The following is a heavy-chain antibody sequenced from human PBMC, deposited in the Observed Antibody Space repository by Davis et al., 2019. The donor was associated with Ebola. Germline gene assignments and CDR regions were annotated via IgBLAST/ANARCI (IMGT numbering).Heavy chain of an antibody. J-gene: IGHJ6*02. V-gene: IGHV4-61*01. Sequence: SETLSLTCTVSGGSVSSGSYYWSWIRQPPGKGLEWIGYVYYSGSTNYNPSLKSRVTISVDTSKNQFSLKLSSVTAADTAVYYCARGFIAVAGRVLYYYYGMDVWGQGTTVTVSS. D-gene: IGHD6-19*01. CDR1: GGSVSSGSYY. CDR3: ARGFIAVAGRVLYYYYGMDV. CDR2: VYYSGST.